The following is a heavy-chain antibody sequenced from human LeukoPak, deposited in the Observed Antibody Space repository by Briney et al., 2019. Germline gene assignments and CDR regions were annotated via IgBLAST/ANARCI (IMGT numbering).Heavy chain of an antibody. D-gene: IGHD5-12*01. CDR2: IIPIFGTA. J-gene: IGHJ4*02. CDR3: ARAPGGYSGYDKFDY. Sequence: SVKVSCKASGYTFASYGISWVRQAPGQGLEWMGGIIPIFGTANYAQKFQGRVTITTDESTSTAYMELSSLRSEDTAVYYCARAPGGYSGYDKFDYWGQGTLVTVSS. V-gene: IGHV1-69*05. CDR1: GYTFASYG.